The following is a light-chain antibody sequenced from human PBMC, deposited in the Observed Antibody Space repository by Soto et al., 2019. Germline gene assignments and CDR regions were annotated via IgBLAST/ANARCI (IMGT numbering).Light chain of an antibody. V-gene: IGKV1-8*01. J-gene: IGKJ5*01. CDR2: AAS. CDR1: QGISSY. Sequence: AIRMTQSPSSFSASTGDRVTITCRASQGISSYLAWYQQKPGKAPKLLIYAASTLQSGVPSRFSGSGSGTDFTLTISCLQSEDFATYYCQQYYSYGTFGQGTRLEIK. CDR3: QQYYSYGT.